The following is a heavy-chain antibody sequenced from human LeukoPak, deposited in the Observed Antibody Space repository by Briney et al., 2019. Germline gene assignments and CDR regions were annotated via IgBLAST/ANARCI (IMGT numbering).Heavy chain of an antibody. Sequence: GGSLRLSCAASGFTFSSYGMHWVRQAPGKGLEWVAVISYDGSNKYYADSVKGRFTISRDNSKNTLYLQMNSLRAEDTAVYYCAKGANYYGSEYYFDYWGQGTLVTVSS. CDR3: AKGANYYGSEYYFDY. D-gene: IGHD3-10*01. CDR2: ISYDGSNK. V-gene: IGHV3-30*18. J-gene: IGHJ4*02. CDR1: GFTFSSYG.